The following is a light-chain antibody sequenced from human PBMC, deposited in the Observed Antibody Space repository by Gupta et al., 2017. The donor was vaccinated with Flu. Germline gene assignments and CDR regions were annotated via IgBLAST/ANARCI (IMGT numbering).Light chain of an antibody. Sequence: QSVLTQPPSASGTPGQRVTIYCSGSSSNIGSNDVNWYQQLPGTAPKLLIFSDDQRPSGVPDRFSGSKSGTSASLAISGLQSEDEADYYCAAWDDSLNGHWVFGGGTKLTVL. J-gene: IGLJ3*02. V-gene: IGLV1-44*01. CDR3: AAWDDSLNGHWV. CDR1: SSNIGSND. CDR2: SDD.